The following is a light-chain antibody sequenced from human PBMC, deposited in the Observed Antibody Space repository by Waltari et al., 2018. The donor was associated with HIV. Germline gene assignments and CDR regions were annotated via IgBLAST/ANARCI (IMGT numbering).Light chain of an antibody. CDR3: CSYAGSDTFVV. CDR2: DVT. Sequence: QSALTQPASVSGSPGQSITISCSGSSSDVGDYDYVSWYQQYPGKAPKLILYDVTKLPSGVSYPFSGSNSGNAASLTISGLQAEDEAEYYCCSYAGSDTFVVFGGGTRLTVL. J-gene: IGLJ2*01. CDR1: SSDVGDYDY. V-gene: IGLV2-23*02.